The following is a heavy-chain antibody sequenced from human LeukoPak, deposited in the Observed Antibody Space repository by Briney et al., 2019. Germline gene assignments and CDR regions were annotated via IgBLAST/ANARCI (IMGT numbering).Heavy chain of an antibody. J-gene: IGHJ4*02. CDR3: ASSDMVRGILFDY. D-gene: IGHD3-10*01. V-gene: IGHV4-59*01. CDR2: IYYSGST. Sequence: SETLSLTCIVSGGSISSYYWSWIRQPPGKGLEWIGYIYYSGSTNYNPSLKSRVTISVDTSKNQFSLKLSSVTAADTAVYYCASSDMVRGILFDYWGQGTLVTVSS. CDR1: GGSISSYY.